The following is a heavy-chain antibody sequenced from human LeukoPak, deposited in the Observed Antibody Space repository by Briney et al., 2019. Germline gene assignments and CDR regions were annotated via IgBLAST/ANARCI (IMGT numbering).Heavy chain of an antibody. CDR3: ARKAPKKGWFDP. CDR1: GASNNSYY. V-gene: IGHV4-4*09. Sequence: SETLSLTCTVSGASNNSYYWSWIQQPPGKGLEWIGYTHPSGNTNYSPSLKSRVTISMDTSTNQFSLKLKSVTAADTAVYFCARKAPKKGWFDPWGQGTLVTVSS. J-gene: IGHJ5*02. CDR2: THPSGNT.